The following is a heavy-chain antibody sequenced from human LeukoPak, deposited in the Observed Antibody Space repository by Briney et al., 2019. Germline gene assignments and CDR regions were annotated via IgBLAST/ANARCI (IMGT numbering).Heavy chain of an antibody. CDR1: RFTFNTYA. Sequence: GGSLRLSCAASRFTFNTYAMSWVRQAPGKGLEWVSSISGGDVSTSYADSVKGRFIIARDDSKNTLYLEMDSLRADDTAVYYCAKPSGRVRGWYFDLWGRGTVVTVSS. J-gene: IGHJ2*01. CDR3: AKPSGRVRGWYFDL. V-gene: IGHV3-23*01. D-gene: IGHD3-10*02. CDR2: ISGGDVST.